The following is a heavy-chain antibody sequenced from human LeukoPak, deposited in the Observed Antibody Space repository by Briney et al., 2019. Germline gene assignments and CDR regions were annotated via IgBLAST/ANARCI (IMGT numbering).Heavy chain of an antibody. CDR2: IYYSGST. V-gene: IGHV4-31*03. CDR3: ARVVSYWGTRKCERYFDL. D-gene: IGHD3-16*01. J-gene: IGHJ2*01. CDR1: GGSISSGGYY. Sequence: PSETLSLTCTVSGGSISSGGYYWSWIRQHPGKGLEWIGYIYYSGSTYYNPSLKSRVTISVDTSKNQFSLKLSPVTAADTAVYYCARVVSYWGTRKCERYFDLWGRGTLVTVSS.